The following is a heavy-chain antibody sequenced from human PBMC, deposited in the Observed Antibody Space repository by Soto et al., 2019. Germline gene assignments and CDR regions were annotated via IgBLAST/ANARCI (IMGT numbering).Heavy chain of an antibody. CDR2: INAGNGNR. J-gene: IGHJ4*02. V-gene: IGHV1-3*01. CDR3: ARGPGGPDGPGDY. D-gene: IGHD2-15*01. CDR1: GYTFTSYD. Sequence: GASVKVSCKASGYTFTSYDNNWVRQATGQRLEWMGWINAGNGNRKYSQKFQGRVTITRDTSASTAYMELSSLRSEDTAVYYCARGPGGPDGPGDYWGQGTLVTVSS.